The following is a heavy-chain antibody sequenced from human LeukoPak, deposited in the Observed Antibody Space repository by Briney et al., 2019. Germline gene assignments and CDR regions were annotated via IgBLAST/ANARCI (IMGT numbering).Heavy chain of an antibody. D-gene: IGHD1-26*01. Sequence: GGSLRLSCAASGFTFSSYSMNWVRQAPGKGREWVSYISGSSLTIYYADSVKGRFTIARDNSKNSMFLQMNRLRAEDTAVYYCARSSGSSYPFDYWGKGSLVTVSS. V-gene: IGHV3-48*01. J-gene: IGHJ4*02. CDR1: GFTFSSYS. CDR3: ARSSGSSYPFDY. CDR2: ISGSSLTI.